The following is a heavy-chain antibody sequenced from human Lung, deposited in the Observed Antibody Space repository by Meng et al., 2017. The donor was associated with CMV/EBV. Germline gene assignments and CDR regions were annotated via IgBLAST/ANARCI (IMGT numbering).Heavy chain of an antibody. CDR1: GFTFTSYW. CDR2: ISSDGTTT. D-gene: IGHD3-16*01. Sequence: SCAASGFTFTSYWMHWVRQAPGKGLEWVAGISSDGTTTYYPDSVRGRFTISRDNSKNTVYLQMNSLRPEDTALYFCAKDPIGGNYRGSHFDYLGQGXLVTVSS. J-gene: IGHJ4*02. CDR3: AKDPIGGNYRGSHFDY. V-gene: IGHV3-30*18.